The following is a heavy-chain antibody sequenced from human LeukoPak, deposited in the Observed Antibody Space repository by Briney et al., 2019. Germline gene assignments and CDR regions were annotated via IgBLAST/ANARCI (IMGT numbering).Heavy chain of an antibody. D-gene: IGHD3-9*01. CDR3: ARQDYDILTGINWFVP. CDR1: GFTFDDYG. CDR2: INWNGGST. J-gene: IGHJ5*02. V-gene: IGHV3-20*04. Sequence: GGSLRLSCAASGFTFDDYGMSWVRQAPGKGLEWVSGINWNGGSTGYADSVRGRFTISRDNAKNSLYLQMNSLRAEDTAVYYCARQDYDILTGINWFVPWGQGTLGTVSS.